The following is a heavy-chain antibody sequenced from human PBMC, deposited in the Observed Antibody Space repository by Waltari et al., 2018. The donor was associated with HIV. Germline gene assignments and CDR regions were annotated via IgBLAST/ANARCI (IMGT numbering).Heavy chain of an antibody. Sequence: QVQLVESGGGVVQPGRSLRLSCAASGFSFNNYGMDWVRQAPGKGLEWVAVIGYDGSKKYYADSAKGRFTISRDNSKNTLYLQINSLRVEDTAVYFCVRTRLGGDGMDVWGQGTTVTVS. J-gene: IGHJ6*02. D-gene: IGHD6-6*01. V-gene: IGHV3-33*01. CDR3: VRTRLGGDGMDV. CDR1: GFSFNNYG. CDR2: IGYDGSKK.